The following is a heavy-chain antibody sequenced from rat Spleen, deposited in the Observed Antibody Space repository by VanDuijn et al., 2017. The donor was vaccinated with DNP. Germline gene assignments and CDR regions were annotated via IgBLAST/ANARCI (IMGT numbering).Heavy chain of an antibody. Sequence: EVQLVESGGGLVQPGRSLKLSCAASGFTFSNYCMAWVRQAPTKGLEWVATISPSGGRTYYRDSVKGLFTISRDNAKSTLYLQMDSLRSEDTATYYCARHRTIMPYYYSMDAWGQGASVTVSS. J-gene: IGHJ4*01. CDR1: GFTFSNYC. V-gene: IGHV5-29*01. CDR3: ARHRTIMPYYYSMDA. CDR2: ISPSGGRT. D-gene: IGHD1-12*01.